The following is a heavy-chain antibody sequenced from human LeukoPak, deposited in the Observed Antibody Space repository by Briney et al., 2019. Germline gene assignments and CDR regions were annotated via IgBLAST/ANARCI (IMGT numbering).Heavy chain of an antibody. D-gene: IGHD3-3*01. CDR2: ISGSSSGSTSIT. V-gene: IGHV3-48*04. Sequence: GGSLRLSCEFSGIIFSIYAMNWVRQAPGKGLEWISYISGSSSGSTSITQYADSVKGRFTISRDNAKNSLHLQMDSLSAEDTAVYYCARDFWSGYYTEDWGQGALVIVSS. J-gene: IGHJ4*02. CDR1: GIIFSIYA. CDR3: ARDFWSGYYTED.